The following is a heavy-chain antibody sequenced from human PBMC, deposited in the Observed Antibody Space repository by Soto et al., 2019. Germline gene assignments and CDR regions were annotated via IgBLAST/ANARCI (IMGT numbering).Heavy chain of an antibody. CDR3: ARDPAIYSGKFDYGLDV. V-gene: IGHV3-48*03. Sequence: LRLSCAVSGPPLSSYEMNWVRQAPGKGLEWVSYIGTSGKTIYYADSVRGRFTISRDNAKNSLYLQMNSLRAEDTAVYFCARDPAIYSGKFDYGLDVWGRGTTVTVSS. CDR2: IGTSGKTI. CDR1: GPPLSSYE. J-gene: IGHJ6*02. D-gene: IGHD4-4*01.